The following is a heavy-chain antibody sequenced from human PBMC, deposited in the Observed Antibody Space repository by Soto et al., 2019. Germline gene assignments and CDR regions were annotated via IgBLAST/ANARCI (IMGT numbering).Heavy chain of an antibody. J-gene: IGHJ6*02. D-gene: IGHD3-22*01. V-gene: IGHV3-21*01. CDR1: GFTFSSYS. CDR2: ISSSSSYI. Sequence: GGSLRLSCAASGFTFSSYSMNWVRQAPGKGLEWVSSISSSSSYIYYADSVKGRFTISRDNAKNSLYLQMNSLRAEDTAVYYCARDNWRSAVTSSGYYNSTSGPTFWYYYYGMDVWGQGTTVTVSS. CDR3: ARDNWRSAVTSSGYYNSTSGPTFWYYYYGMDV.